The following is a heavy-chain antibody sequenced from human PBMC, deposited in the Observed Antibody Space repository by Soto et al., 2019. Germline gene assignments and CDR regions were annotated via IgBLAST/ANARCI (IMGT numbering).Heavy chain of an antibody. V-gene: IGHV1-3*01. CDR2: INAGNGNT. CDR3: ARDLDRLDYYDSSGYYDAFDI. D-gene: IGHD3-22*01. CDR1: GYTFTSYA. J-gene: IGHJ3*02. Sequence: ASVKVSCKASGYTFTSYAMHWVRQAPGQRLEWMGWINAGNGNTKYSQKFQGRVTITRDTSASTAYMELSSLRSEDTAVYYCARDLDRLDYYDSSGYYDAFDIWGQGTMVTVSS.